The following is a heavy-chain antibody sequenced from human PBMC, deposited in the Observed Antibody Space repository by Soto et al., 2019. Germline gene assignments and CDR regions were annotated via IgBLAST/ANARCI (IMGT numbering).Heavy chain of an antibody. D-gene: IGHD6-13*01. CDR3: ARSGIAAAENYYYGMDV. CDR1: GGTFSSYA. J-gene: IGHJ6*02. CDR2: IIPIFGTA. Sequence: QVQLVQSGAEVKKPGSSVKVSCKASGGTFSSYAISWVRQAPGQGLEWMGGIIPIFGTANYAQKFQGRVTIAADESTSTAYMELSSLRSEDTAVYYCARSGIAAAENYYYGMDVWGQGTTVTVSS. V-gene: IGHV1-69*01.